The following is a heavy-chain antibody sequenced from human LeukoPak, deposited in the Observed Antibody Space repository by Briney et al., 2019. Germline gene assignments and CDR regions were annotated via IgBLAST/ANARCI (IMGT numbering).Heavy chain of an antibody. Sequence: SQTLSLTCTVSGGSISSGDYYWSWIRQPPGKGLEWIGYIYYSGSTYYNPSLKSRVTISVDTSKNQFSPKLSSVTAADTAAYYCARDRGTGTRFDPWGQGTLVTVSS. CDR1: GGSISSGDYY. CDR3: ARDRGTGTRFDP. V-gene: IGHV4-30-4*08. CDR2: IYYSGST. D-gene: IGHD1-1*01. J-gene: IGHJ5*02.